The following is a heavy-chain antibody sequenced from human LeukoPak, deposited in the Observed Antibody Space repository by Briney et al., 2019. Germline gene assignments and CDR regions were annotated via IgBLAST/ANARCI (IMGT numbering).Heavy chain of an antibody. Sequence: AGGSLRLSCAASGFTFNNYAMTWVRQAPGEGLEWVSVINGGSGNSYYADSVKGRFTVSRDNSKNTPYLQMNSLRDEDTAVYYCAKGQGYNYGDSIDYWGQGTLVTVSS. D-gene: IGHD5-18*01. CDR2: INGGSGNS. J-gene: IGHJ4*02. CDR3: AKGQGYNYGDSIDY. CDR1: GFTFNNYA. V-gene: IGHV3-23*01.